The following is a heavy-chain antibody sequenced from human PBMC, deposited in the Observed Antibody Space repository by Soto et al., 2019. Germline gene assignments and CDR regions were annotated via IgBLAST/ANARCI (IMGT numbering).Heavy chain of an antibody. CDR2: MHYTGST. D-gene: IGHD5-12*01. V-gene: IGHV4-39*01. CDR1: GGSISSNSHY. Sequence: SETLSLTCTVSGGSISSNSHYWGWIRQPPDRGLEWIATMHYTGSTYYNPSLKSRITISVDTSTNRVSLELSSVTAADTAVYYCARWVSVGATQTASTFDYWGQGTLVTVSS. CDR3: ARWVSVGATQTASTFDY. J-gene: IGHJ4*02.